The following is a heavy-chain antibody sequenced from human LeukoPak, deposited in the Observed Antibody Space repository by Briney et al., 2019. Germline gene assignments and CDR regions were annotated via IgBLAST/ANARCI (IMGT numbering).Heavy chain of an antibody. D-gene: IGHD3-10*01. J-gene: IGHJ4*02. V-gene: IGHV3-21*01. Sequence: GRSLRLSCAASGFTFSSYSMNWVRQAPGKGLEWVSSISSSSSYIYYADSVKGRFTISRDNAKNSLYLQMNSLRAEDTAVYYCARVESTYGSGSYYVTDWGQGTLVTVSS. CDR1: GFTFSSYS. CDR3: ARVESTYGSGSYYVTD. CDR2: ISSSSSYI.